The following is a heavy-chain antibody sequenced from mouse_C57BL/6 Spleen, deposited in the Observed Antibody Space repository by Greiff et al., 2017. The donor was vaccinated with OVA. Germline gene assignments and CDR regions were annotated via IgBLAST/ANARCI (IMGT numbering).Heavy chain of an antibody. CDR2: ISSGSSTI. J-gene: IGHJ3*01. CDR3: ARLTGMTWFAY. Sequence: EVKLVESGGGLVKPGGSLKLSCAASGFTFSDYGMHWVRQAPEKGLEWVAYISSGSSTIYYADTVKGRFTISRDNAKNTLFLQMTSLRSEDTAMYYCARLTGMTWFAYWGQGTLVTVSA. CDR1: GFTFSDYG. D-gene: IGHD4-1*01. V-gene: IGHV5-17*01.